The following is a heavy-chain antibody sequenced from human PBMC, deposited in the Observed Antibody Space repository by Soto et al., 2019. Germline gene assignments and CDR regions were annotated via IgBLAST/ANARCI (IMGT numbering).Heavy chain of an antibody. Sequence: GGSLRLSCAASGFTVSSNYMSWVRQAPGKGLEWVSVIYSGGSTYYADSVKGRFTISRDNSKNPLYLQMNSLRAEDTAVYYCARDRHSSSSTDYYYGMDVWGQGTTVTVSS. J-gene: IGHJ6*02. CDR1: GFTVSSNY. V-gene: IGHV3-53*01. D-gene: IGHD6-13*01. CDR3: ARDRHSSSSTDYYYGMDV. CDR2: IYSGGST.